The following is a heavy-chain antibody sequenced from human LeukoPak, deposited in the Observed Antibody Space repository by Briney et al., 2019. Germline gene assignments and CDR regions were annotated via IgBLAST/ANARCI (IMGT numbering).Heavy chain of an antibody. D-gene: IGHD3-10*01. CDR1: GLTFSSYG. CDR2: ISYDGTNK. J-gene: IGHJ4*02. V-gene: IGHV3-30*18. Sequence: GRSLRLSCAASGLTFSSYGMHWVRQAPGKGLEWVAVISYDGTNKYYADSVKGRFTVSRDSSKDILYLQMNSLRADDTAMYYCAKDHAGSGRAFEYWGQGTLVTVSS. CDR3: AKDHAGSGRAFEY.